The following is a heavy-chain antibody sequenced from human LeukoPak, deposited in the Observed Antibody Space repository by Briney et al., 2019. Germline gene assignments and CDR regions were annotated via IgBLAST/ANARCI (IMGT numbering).Heavy chain of an antibody. CDR2: IYYSGST. V-gene: IGHV4-39*07. Sequence: SETLSLTCTVSGGSISSSSYYWGWIRQPPGKGLEWVGSIYYSGSTYYNPSLKSRVTISVDTSKNQFSLKLSSVTAADTAVYYCARAVYSSSALDYWGQGTLVIVSS. D-gene: IGHD6-13*01. CDR1: GGSISSSSYY. CDR3: ARAVYSSSALDY. J-gene: IGHJ4*02.